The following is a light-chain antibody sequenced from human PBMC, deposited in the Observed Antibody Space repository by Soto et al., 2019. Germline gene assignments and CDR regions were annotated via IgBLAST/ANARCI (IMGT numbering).Light chain of an antibody. J-gene: IGKJ2*01. CDR1: QSVSSSY. Sequence: EIVLTQSPGTLSLSPGERATLSCRASQSVSSSYLAWYQQKPGQAPRLLIYGASGRATGIPDRFSGSGSGTDFTLTISRLEPEDFAVYYSQQYGGSTLYTFGQGTKLEIK. CDR2: GAS. CDR3: QQYGGSTLYT. V-gene: IGKV3-20*01.